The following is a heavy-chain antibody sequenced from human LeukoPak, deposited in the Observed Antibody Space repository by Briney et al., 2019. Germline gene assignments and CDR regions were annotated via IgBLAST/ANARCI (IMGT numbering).Heavy chain of an antibody. D-gene: IGHD2-21*01. CDR3: ARGGGVKGRFDY. Sequence: GGSLRLSCTASGFTFSSYWMSWVRQAPGKGLEWVANIKQDGSEKYYVDSLKGRFTITRDNAKNSLYLQMNSLRAEDTAVYYCARGGGVKGRFDYWGQGTLVTVSS. V-gene: IGHV3-7*01. J-gene: IGHJ4*02. CDR2: IKQDGSEK. CDR1: GFTFSSYW.